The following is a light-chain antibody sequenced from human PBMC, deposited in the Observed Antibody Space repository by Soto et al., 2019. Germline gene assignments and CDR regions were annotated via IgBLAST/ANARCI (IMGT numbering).Light chain of an antibody. Sequence: IVLTQSPATLSLSPGERATLSCRASQSVGKYLAWYQQKPGQAPRLLIYDASNRATGVPVRFSGSGSETDFTLTISSLEPEDFAVYYCQQRTNWPLTFGGGTTVEIK. CDR1: QSVGKY. J-gene: IGKJ4*01. CDR3: QQRTNWPLT. V-gene: IGKV3-11*01. CDR2: DAS.